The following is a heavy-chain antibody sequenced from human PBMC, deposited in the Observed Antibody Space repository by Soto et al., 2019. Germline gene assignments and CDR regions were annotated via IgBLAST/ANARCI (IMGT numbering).Heavy chain of an antibody. J-gene: IGHJ5*02. CDR1: GGSFSGYY. D-gene: IGHD2-21*02. CDR3: ARGHNIVVVTAIQSNWFDP. Sequence: QVQLQQWGAGLLKPSETLSLTCAVYGGSFSGYYWSWIRQPPGKGLEWIGEINHSGSTNYNPPLKSRVTISVATSKNQFSLKLSSVTAADTAVYYCARGHNIVVVTAIQSNWFDPWGQGTLVTVSS. CDR2: INHSGST. V-gene: IGHV4-34*01.